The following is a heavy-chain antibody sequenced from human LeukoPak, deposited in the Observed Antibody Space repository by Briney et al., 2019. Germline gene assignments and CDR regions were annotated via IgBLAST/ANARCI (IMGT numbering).Heavy chain of an antibody. J-gene: IGHJ4*02. CDR3: ARGEQQWLVTWGFYDY. V-gene: IGHV4-4*02. Sequence: SETLSLTCAVSGGSISSSNWWGGGRQPPGKGREGSGEIYHRGRTNYNPSLKRRVTISVDKSNTQFSLKLSSVTAADTAVYYCARGEQQWLVTWGFYDYWGQGTPVTAPS. CDR2: IYHRGRT. CDR1: GGSISSSNW. D-gene: IGHD6-19*01.